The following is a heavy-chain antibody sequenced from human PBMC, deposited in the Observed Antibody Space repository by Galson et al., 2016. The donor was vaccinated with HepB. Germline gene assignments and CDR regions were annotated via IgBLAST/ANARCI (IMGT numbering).Heavy chain of an antibody. V-gene: IGHV3-66*01. CDR1: GFTVRHNY. D-gene: IGHD3-22*01. Sequence: SHRLSRALSGFTVRHNYISWVLQAPWTGLKWVSVIYNGGSTYYADPVQGRFTNSRDNSKNTLYLQMNSLIAEDTAVYYGARDRGYYDSSGYLNWFDPWGQGTLVTVSS. J-gene: IGHJ5*02. CDR2: IYNGGST. CDR3: ARDRGYYDSSGYLNWFDP.